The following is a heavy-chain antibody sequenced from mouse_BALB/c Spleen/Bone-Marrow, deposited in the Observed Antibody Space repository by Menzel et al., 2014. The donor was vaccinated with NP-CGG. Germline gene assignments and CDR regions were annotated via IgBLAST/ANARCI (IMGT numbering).Heavy chain of an antibody. V-gene: IGHV1-87*01. CDR1: GYTFTSYW. J-gene: IGHJ3*01. CDR2: IYPGDGDT. Sequence: VQLQQSGAELARPGASVKLSCKASGYTFTSYWMQWVKQRPGQGLEWIGAIYPGDGDTGYTQKFKGKATLTADKSSSTAYMRLSSLASEDSAVYYCARGDYETWFAYWGQGTLVTVSA. CDR3: ARGDYETWFAY. D-gene: IGHD2-4*01.